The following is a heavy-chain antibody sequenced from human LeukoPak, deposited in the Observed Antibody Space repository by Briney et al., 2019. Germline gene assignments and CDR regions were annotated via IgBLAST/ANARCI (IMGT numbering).Heavy chain of an antibody. Sequence: GGSLSLSCAASGFTFSSYWMHWVRQAPGKGLEWVANIKQDGSEKYYVDSVKGRFTISRDNAKNSLYLQMNSLRAEDTAVYYCARADCSGGSCYSGTGAFDIWGQGTMVTVSS. J-gene: IGHJ3*02. V-gene: IGHV3-7*03. CDR2: IKQDGSEK. CDR3: ARADCSGGSCYSGTGAFDI. CDR1: GFTFSSYW. D-gene: IGHD2-15*01.